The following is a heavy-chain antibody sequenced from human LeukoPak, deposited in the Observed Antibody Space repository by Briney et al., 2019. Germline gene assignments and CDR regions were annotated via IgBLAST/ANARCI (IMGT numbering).Heavy chain of an antibody. V-gene: IGHV3-21*01. J-gene: IGHJ4*02. CDR1: GFTFSGSN. Sequence: GGSLRLSCAASGFTFSGSNMNWVRQAPGKGLEWVSSISSSSNYIYYADSVKGRFTISRDNAKNSLYLQMNSLRAEDTAVYYCARGGYYDSSDYWGQGTLVTVSS. CDR2: ISSSSNYI. CDR3: ARGGYYDSSDY. D-gene: IGHD3-22*01.